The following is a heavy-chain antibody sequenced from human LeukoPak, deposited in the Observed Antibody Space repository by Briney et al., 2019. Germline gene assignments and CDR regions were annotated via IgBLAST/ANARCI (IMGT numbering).Heavy chain of an antibody. CDR2: INSDGSTT. CDR3: ARVKRGYSGYDYLTDY. V-gene: IGHV3-74*01. Sequence: GGSLRLSCAASGFTFSNYWMHWVRQAPGKGLVWVSRINSDGSTTSYADSVKGRFTISRDNAKNTLYLQMNSLRAEDTAVYYCARVKRGYSGYDYLTDYWGQGTLVTVSS. CDR1: GFTFSNYW. J-gene: IGHJ4*02. D-gene: IGHD5-12*01.